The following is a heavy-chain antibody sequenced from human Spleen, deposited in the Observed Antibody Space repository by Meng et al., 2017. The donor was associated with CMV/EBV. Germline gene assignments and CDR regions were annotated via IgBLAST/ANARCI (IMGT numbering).Heavy chain of an antibody. V-gene: IGHV3-7*01. D-gene: IGHD3-10*01. Sequence: GESLKISCAACGFTFSSYDMHWVRQAPGKGLEWVANIKEAGSEKYYVDSVKGRFTISRDNAKNSLYLQMNSLRAEDTAVYYCARDGSRHEYEFVYWGQGTLVTVSS. CDR1: GFTFSSYD. J-gene: IGHJ4*02. CDR3: ARDGSRHEYEFVY. CDR2: IKEAGSEK.